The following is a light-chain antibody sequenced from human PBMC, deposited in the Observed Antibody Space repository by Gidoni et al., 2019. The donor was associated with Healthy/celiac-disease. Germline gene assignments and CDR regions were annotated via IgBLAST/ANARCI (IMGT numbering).Light chain of an antibody. Sequence: EIQMTQSPSSLSASVGDRVTITCRASQSISSYLNWYQQKPGKAPKLLIYAASSLQSGVPSRFSGSGSGTEFTLTISSLQPEDFATYYCQQSYSTPVTFGQGTKLEIK. CDR3: QQSYSTPVT. J-gene: IGKJ2*01. V-gene: IGKV1-39*01. CDR1: QSISSY. CDR2: AAS.